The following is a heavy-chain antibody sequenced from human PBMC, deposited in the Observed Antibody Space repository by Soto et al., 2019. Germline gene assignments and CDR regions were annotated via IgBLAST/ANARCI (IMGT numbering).Heavy chain of an antibody. D-gene: IGHD1-7*01. CDR3: ARGGVKGTTSRGQVYN. J-gene: IGHJ4*02. V-gene: IGHV3-11*06. Sequence: QVQVVESGGGLVKPGGSLRLSCAASGFTLSDYYRSWIRKAPGKGLEWVSFISSSSDSTKYADSVKGRFTISRDNAKNSLYLQLNSLRAEDTAVYYCARGGVKGTTSRGQVYNWGQGTLVTVSS. CDR2: ISSSSDST. CDR1: GFTLSDYY.